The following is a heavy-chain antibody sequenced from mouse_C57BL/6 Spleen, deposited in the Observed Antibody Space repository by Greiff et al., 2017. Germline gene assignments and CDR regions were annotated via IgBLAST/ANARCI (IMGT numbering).Heavy chain of an antibody. Sequence: VQLQQSGPELVKPGASVKISCKASGYAFSSSWMNWVKQRPGKGLEWIGRIYPGDGDTTYNGKFKGKATLTAAKSSSTAYLRLSSLTSEDSAVYFCARGWYWDYCDDWGQGTTLTVSS. D-gene: IGHD1-1*02. CDR2: IYPGDGDT. J-gene: IGHJ2*01. CDR1: GYAFSSSW. CDR3: ARGWYWDYCDD. V-gene: IGHV1-82*01.